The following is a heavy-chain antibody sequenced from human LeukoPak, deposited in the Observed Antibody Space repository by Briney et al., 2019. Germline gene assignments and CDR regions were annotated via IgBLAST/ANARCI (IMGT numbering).Heavy chain of an antibody. CDR3: ARGMELVSTPFDH. CDR1: GASLSNYY. V-gene: IGHV4-59*01. D-gene: IGHD5/OR15-5a*01. J-gene: IGHJ4*02. Sequence: SETLSLTCTVSGASLSNYYWTWIRQPPGKRLEWIGYIYNSGSTNYDPSLKSRVTISMDMSKNQFSLKLTSLTAADTAVYYCARGMELVSTPFDHWGQGTLVTVSS. CDR2: IYNSGST.